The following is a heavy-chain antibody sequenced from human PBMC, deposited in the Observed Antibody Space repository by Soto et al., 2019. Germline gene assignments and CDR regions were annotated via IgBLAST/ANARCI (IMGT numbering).Heavy chain of an antibody. Sequence: LRLSCAASGFTFSSYAMSWVRQAPGKGLEWVSAISGSGGSTYYADSVKGRFTISRDNSKNTLYLQMNSLRAEDTAVYYCARDAGVRIEAAGIDWFDPWGQGTLVTVSS. CDR2: ISGSGGST. CDR3: ARDAGVRIEAAGIDWFDP. J-gene: IGHJ5*02. V-gene: IGHV3-23*01. CDR1: GFTFSSYA. D-gene: IGHD6-13*01.